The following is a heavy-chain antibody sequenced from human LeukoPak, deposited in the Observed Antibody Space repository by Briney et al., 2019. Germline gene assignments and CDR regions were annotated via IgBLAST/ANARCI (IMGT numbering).Heavy chain of an antibody. CDR3: AKDLSSYGYEGLDY. J-gene: IGHJ4*02. D-gene: IGHD5-18*01. V-gene: IGHV3-9*03. Sequence: GGSLRLSCAASGFTFDDYARHWVRQAPGKGLEWISGISWNSGSIGYADSVKGRFTISRDNAKNSLYLQMNSLRAEDMALCYCAKDLSSYGYEGLDYWGQGTLVTVSS. CDR1: GFTFDDYA. CDR2: ISWNSGSI.